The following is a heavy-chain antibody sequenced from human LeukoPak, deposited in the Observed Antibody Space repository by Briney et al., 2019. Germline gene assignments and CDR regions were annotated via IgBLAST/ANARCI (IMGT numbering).Heavy chain of an antibody. Sequence: GGSLRLSCAASGFTFSSYSMNWVRQAPGKGLEWVSSISSSSSYIYYADSVKGRFTISRDNAKKSLYLQMNSLRAEDTAVYYCARGSGSGYDYDYWGQGTLVTVSS. V-gene: IGHV3-21*01. CDR3: ARGSGSGYDYDY. D-gene: IGHD5-12*01. J-gene: IGHJ4*02. CDR2: ISSSSSYI. CDR1: GFTFSSYS.